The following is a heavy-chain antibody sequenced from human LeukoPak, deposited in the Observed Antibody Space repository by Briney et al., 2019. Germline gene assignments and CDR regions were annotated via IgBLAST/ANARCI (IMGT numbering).Heavy chain of an antibody. CDR2: INPNGGGT. D-gene: IGHD3-10*01. CDR1: GYTFTGYY. J-gene: IGHJ6*02. CDR3: ASLYGSGTLYYYYYGMDV. Sequence: GASVTVSCKASGYTFTGYYMHWVRQAPGQGLEWMGWINPNGGGTNYAQKFQGRVTMTRDTSISTAYMELSRLRSDDTAVYYCASLYGSGTLYYYYYGMDVWGQGTTVTVSS. V-gene: IGHV1-2*02.